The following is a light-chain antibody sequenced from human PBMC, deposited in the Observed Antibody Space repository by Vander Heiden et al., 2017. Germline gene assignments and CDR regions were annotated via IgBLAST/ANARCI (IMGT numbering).Light chain of an antibody. CDR2: RDF. Sequence: QSVLTQPPSASGTPGQRVTISCSGSSSYVGSNSVYWYQHLPGTAPKLLIYRDFQRPSGVPDRFSASKSGTSASLAISGLRSEDEAHYYCAAWDDSLSVVFGGGTKLTVL. CDR3: AAWDDSLSVV. J-gene: IGLJ2*01. CDR1: SSYVGSNS. V-gene: IGLV1-47*01.